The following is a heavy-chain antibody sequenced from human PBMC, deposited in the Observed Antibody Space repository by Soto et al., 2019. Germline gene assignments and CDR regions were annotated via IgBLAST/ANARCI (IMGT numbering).Heavy chain of an antibody. V-gene: IGHV3-30*03. Sequence: PGGSMRLSCAASGLTFSSYGMHWVRQAPGKGLEWVAVISYDGSNKYYADSVKGRFTISRDNSKNTLYLQMNSLRAEDTAVYYCAILRGGGYYYGMDVWGQGTTVTVSS. J-gene: IGHJ6*02. CDR1: GLTFSSYG. CDR2: ISYDGSNK. CDR3: AILRGGGYYYGMDV. D-gene: IGHD3-10*01.